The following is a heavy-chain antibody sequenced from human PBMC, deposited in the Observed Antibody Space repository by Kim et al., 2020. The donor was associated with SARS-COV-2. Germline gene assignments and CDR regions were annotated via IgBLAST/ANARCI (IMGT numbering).Heavy chain of an antibody. J-gene: IGHJ4*02. CDR3: ARGGSGYYIDN. D-gene: IGHD3-22*01. V-gene: IGHV3-74*01. Sequence: PDPRKGRITNSRDHAKNTLYRQLNSLRAEDTAVYYCARGGSGYYIDNWGQGTLVTVSS.